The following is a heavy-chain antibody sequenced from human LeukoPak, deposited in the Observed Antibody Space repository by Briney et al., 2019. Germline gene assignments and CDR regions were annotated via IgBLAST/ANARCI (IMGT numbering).Heavy chain of an antibody. CDR1: GFTFSSYE. J-gene: IGHJ4*02. Sequence: GGSLRLSCAASGFTFSSYEMHWVRHTTGKGLEWVSTIDTAGNTYYPDSMKGRFSISRENGKNSLYLQMNSLRAGDTAVYYCVRGLLWFGELLPFFDFWGQGTLVTVSS. CDR3: VRGLLWFGELLPFFDF. CDR2: IDTAGNT. V-gene: IGHV3-13*01. D-gene: IGHD3-10*01.